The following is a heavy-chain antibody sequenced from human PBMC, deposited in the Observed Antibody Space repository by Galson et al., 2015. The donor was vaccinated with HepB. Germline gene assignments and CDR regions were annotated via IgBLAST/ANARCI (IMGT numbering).Heavy chain of an antibody. J-gene: IGHJ3*01. CDR1: GFTFSAFA. CDR2: VEKDSSGT. Sequence: SLRLSCAASGFTFSAFAMSWVRQAPGKGLEWVSGVEKDSSGTYYADSVKGRFTISRDNSKYTLYVQMSSLRPEDTAVYYCVKFNTSSRAFDVWGQGTGVSVSP. CDR3: VKFNTSSRAFDV. V-gene: IGHV3-23*03. D-gene: IGHD6-6*01.